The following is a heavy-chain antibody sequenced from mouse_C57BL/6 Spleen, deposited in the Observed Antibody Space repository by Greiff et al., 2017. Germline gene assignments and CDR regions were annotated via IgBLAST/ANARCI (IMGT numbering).Heavy chain of an antibody. CDR1: GFTFSSYA. CDR2: ISDGGSYT. J-gene: IGHJ2*01. Sequence: EVKLVESGGGLVKPGGSLKLSCAASGFTFSSYAMSWVRQTPEKKLEWVATISDGGSYTYYPDNVKGRFTISRDNAKNNLYLQMSHLKAEDTAMYYCARDVFDDWGQGTTLTVSS. CDR3: ARDVFDD. V-gene: IGHV5-4*01.